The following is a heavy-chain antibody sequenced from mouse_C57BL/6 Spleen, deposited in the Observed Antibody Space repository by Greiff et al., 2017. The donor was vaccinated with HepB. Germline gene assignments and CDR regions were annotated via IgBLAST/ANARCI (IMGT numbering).Heavy chain of an antibody. D-gene: IGHD4-1*01. Sequence: QVTLKESGPGILQPSQTLSLTCSFSGFSLSTFGMGVGWIRQPSGKGLEWLAHIWWDDDKYYNPALKSRLTISKDTSKNQVFLKIANVDTADTATYYCARMALTGTYWYFDVWGTGTTVTVSS. J-gene: IGHJ1*03. V-gene: IGHV8-8*01. CDR3: ARMALTGTYWYFDV. CDR1: GFSLSTFGMG. CDR2: IWWDDDK.